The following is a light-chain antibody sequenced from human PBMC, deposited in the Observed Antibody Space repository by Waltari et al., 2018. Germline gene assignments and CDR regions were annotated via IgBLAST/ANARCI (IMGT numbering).Light chain of an antibody. CDR2: AAS. CDR3: QKYNSAPQT. CDR1: QGISNY. Sequence: DIQLTQSPSSLPASVGYRVTITCRASQGISNYLAWYQQKPGKFPKLLIYAASTLQSGVPSRFSGSGYRTDFTLTISSLQPEDVATYYCQKYNSAPQTFGQGTKVEIK. V-gene: IGKV1-27*01. J-gene: IGKJ1*01.